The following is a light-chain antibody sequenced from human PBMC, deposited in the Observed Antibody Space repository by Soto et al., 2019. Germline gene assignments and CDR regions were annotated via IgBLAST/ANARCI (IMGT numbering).Light chain of an antibody. CDR3: AAWDDSLNGVV. J-gene: IGLJ2*01. Sequence: QSVLTQPPSTYGTPGQRVTISCSGASSNIGSNTVNWYQHLPGTAPKLLIYYNNQRPSGVPDRFSGSRSGTSASLAITGLQSGDDAYYYCAAWDDSLNGVVFGGGTKLTVL. CDR2: YNN. V-gene: IGLV1-44*01. CDR1: SSNIGSNT.